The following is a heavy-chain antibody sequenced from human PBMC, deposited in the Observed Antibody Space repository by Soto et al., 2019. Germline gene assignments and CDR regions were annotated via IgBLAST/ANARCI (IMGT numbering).Heavy chain of an antibody. V-gene: IGHV1-8*01. Sequence: QVQLVQSGAEVRKPGASVRVSCKASGYTFTNYDINWVRQATGQGLEWMGWMNPNSGNTGYAQKFQGRVTMTRDTFMSTAYMELSSLRSEDTAVYYCARLRGSYKSDDWGQVTLVTVSS. CDR3: ARLRGSYKSDD. CDR1: GYTFTNYD. J-gene: IGHJ4*02. CDR2: MNPNSGNT. D-gene: IGHD3-10*01.